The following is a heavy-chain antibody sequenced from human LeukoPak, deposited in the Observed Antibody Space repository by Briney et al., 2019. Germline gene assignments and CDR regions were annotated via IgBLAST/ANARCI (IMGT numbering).Heavy chain of an antibody. J-gene: IGHJ3*02. D-gene: IGHD1-26*01. Sequence: GGSLRLSCAASGFTFSSYAMHWVRQAPGKGLEYVSAISSNGGSTYYANSVKGRSTTSRDNSKNTLYLQMGSLRAEDMAVYYCAGEKLFLVGALTTKGSYAFDIWGQGTMVTVSS. V-gene: IGHV3-64*01. CDR2: ISSNGGST. CDR3: AGEKLFLVGALTTKGSYAFDI. CDR1: GFTFSSYA.